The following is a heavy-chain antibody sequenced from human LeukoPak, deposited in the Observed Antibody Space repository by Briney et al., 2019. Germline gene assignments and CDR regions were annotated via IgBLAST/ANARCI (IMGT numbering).Heavy chain of an antibody. CDR3: ATVSVRLTAILRYFDY. V-gene: IGHV3-48*03. D-gene: IGHD2-21*02. CDR2: ITSSASPI. J-gene: IGHJ4*02. CDR1: GFTFNNYE. Sequence: GGSLRLSCAVSGFTFNNYEMNWVRQAPGKGLEWISYITSSASPIYYADSVKGRFTISRDNAKNSLYLQMNSLRAEDTAVYYCATVSVRLTAILRYFDYWGQGTLVTVSS.